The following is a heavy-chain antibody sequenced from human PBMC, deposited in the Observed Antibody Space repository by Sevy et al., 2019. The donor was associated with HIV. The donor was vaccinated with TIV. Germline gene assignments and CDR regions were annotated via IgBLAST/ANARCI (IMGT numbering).Heavy chain of an antibody. CDR3: ARGAYKYLTGDAFDI. V-gene: IGHV3-48*02. D-gene: IGHD3-9*01. CDR1: GFTFSSYS. J-gene: IGHJ3*02. CDR2: ISSSSSTI. Sequence: GGSLSLSCAASGFTFSSYSMNWVRQAPGKGLEWDSYISSSSSTIYYADSVKGRFTISRDNAKNSLYLQMNSLRDEDTAVYYCARGAYKYLTGDAFDIWGQGTMVTVSS.